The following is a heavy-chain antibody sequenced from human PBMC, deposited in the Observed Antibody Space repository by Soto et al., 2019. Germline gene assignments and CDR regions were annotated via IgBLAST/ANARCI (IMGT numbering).Heavy chain of an antibody. Sequence: GGSLRLSCAASGFSFNNYWMHWVRQAPGKGLVWVSRINDQGGSPSYADSMKGRFTISRDNAKNTLYLQMTSLRADDTAVYYCARETQWLNWFDPWGQGTLVTVSS. CDR1: GFSFNNYW. D-gene: IGHD6-19*01. J-gene: IGHJ5*02. V-gene: IGHV3-74*01. CDR3: ARETQWLNWFDP. CDR2: INDQGGSP.